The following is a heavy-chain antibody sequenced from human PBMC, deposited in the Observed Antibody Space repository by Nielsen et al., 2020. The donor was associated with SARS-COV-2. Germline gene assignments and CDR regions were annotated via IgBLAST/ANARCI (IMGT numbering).Heavy chain of an antibody. D-gene: IGHD2-21*01. CDR1: GFTFGDAI. CDR2: IRSKTNNYET. CDR3: KHYYDMDV. J-gene: IGHJ6*02. Sequence: GGFLRLSCAASGFTFGDAIIHWVRQASGKGLEWVGRIRSKTNNYETSYAASVKGRFTISRDESKNMAYLQMSRLKTDDTAVYYCKHYYDMDVWGQGTTVTVSS. V-gene: IGHV3-73*01.